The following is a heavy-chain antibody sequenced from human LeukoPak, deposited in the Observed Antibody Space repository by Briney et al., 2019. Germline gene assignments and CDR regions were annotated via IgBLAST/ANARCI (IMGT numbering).Heavy chain of an antibody. Sequence: PSGTLSLTCTVSGGSISSSSYYWGWIRQPPGKGLEWIGEIYHSGSTNYNPSLKSRVTISVDKSKNQFSLKLSSVTAADTAVYYCARTRLVATLYYYGMDVWGQGTTVTVSS. CDR1: GGSISSSSYY. CDR2: IYHSGST. D-gene: IGHD5-12*01. CDR3: ARTRLVATLYYYGMDV. V-gene: IGHV4-39*07. J-gene: IGHJ6*02.